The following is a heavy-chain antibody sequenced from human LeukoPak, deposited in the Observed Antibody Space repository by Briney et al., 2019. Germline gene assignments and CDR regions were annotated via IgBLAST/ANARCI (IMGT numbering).Heavy chain of an antibody. CDR1: GGSISSSSYY. J-gene: IGHJ4*02. CDR3: ARGGDAIAVAFDY. Sequence: SETLSLTCTVSGGSISSSSYYWSWIRQPPGKGLEWIGSIYYSGSTYYNPSLKSRVTISVDTSKNQFSLKLSSVTAADTAVYYCARGGDAIAVAFDYWGQGTLVTVSS. D-gene: IGHD6-19*01. CDR2: IYYSGST. V-gene: IGHV4-39*07.